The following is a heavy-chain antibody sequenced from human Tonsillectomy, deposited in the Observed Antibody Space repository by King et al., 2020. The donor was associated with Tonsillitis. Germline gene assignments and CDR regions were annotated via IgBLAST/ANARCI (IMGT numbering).Heavy chain of an antibody. V-gene: IGHV3-74*01. CDR3: AREFWEAGDY. CDR1: GFAFSTYW. Sequence: VQLVESGGGLIQPGGSLRLSCAASGFAFSTYWMFWVRQGPGKGLEWVSRISPDGTYIRYADSMMGRFTISRDNAKNTLFLQLSSLRADDTALYYCAREFWEAGDYWGQGSQVMVSS. D-gene: IGHD3-10*01. J-gene: IGHJ4*02. CDR2: ISPDGTYI.